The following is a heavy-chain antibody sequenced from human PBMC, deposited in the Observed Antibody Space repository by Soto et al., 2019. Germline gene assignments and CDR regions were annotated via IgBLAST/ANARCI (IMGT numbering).Heavy chain of an antibody. CDR1: GGTFSSYT. CDR3: ARTIAARLDYYYYMDV. CDR2: IIPILGIA. J-gene: IGHJ6*03. V-gene: IGHV1-69*02. Sequence: QVQLVQSGAEVKKPGSSVKVSCKASGGTFSSYTISWVRQAPGQGREWMGRIIPILGIANDAQKFQGRVTITADKSTSTAYMELSSLRSEDTAVYYCARTIAARLDYYYYMDVWGKGTTVTVSS. D-gene: IGHD6-6*01.